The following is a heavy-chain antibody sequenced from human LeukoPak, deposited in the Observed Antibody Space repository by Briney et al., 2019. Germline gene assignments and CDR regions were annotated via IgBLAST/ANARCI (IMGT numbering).Heavy chain of an antibody. CDR2: ISSSSSYI. J-gene: IGHJ4*02. CDR3: ARGSGSGYPDYIDY. CDR1: GFTFSSYS. D-gene: IGHD3-22*01. V-gene: IGHV3-21*01. Sequence: GGSLRLSCAASGFTFSSYSMNWVRQAPGKGLEWVSSISSSSSYIYYADSVKGRFTISRDNSKNTLYLQMNSLRAEDTAVYYCARGSGSGYPDYIDYWGQGTLVTVSS.